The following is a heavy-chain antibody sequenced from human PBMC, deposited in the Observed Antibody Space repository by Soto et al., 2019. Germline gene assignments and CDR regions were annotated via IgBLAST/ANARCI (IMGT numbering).Heavy chain of an antibody. V-gene: IGHV3-33*01. Sequence: QVQLVESGGGVVQPGRSLRLSCAASGFTFSSYGMHWVRQAPGKGLEWVAVIWYDGSNKYYADSVKGRFTISRDNSKNTLYLQVNSRRDEDTAVYYCARDVQGLEYYPFDPWGQGTLVTVSS. J-gene: IGHJ5*02. CDR1: GFTFSSYG. CDR3: ARDVQGLEYYPFDP. D-gene: IGHD3-10*01. CDR2: IWYDGSNK.